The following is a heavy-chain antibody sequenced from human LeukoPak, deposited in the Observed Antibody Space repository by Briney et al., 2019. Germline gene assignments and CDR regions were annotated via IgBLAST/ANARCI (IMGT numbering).Heavy chain of an antibody. CDR3: ARLAYSSRWGSFDY. D-gene: IGHD6-13*01. J-gene: IGHJ4*02. CDR2: INYSGST. Sequence: SETLSLTCTVSGGSISSSRYYWGWIRQPPGKGLEWIGNINYSGSTYYNPSLKSRVTISVDTSNDQFSLRLSSVIAADTAVYYYARLAYSSRWGSFDYWGQGTLVTVSS. CDR1: GGSISSSRYY. V-gene: IGHV4-39*01.